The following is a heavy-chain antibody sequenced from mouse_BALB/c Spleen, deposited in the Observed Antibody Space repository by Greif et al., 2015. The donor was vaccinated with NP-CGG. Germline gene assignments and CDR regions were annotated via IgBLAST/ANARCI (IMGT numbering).Heavy chain of an antibody. Sequence: QVQLQQSGAELVRPGTSVKISCKASGYTFTNYWLGWVKQRPGHGLEWIGDIYPGGGYTNYNEKFKGKATLTADTSSSTAYMQLSSLTSEDSAVYFCAGETYGNYSYYYAMDYWGQGTSVTVSS. CDR2: IYPGGGYT. CDR3: AGETYGNYSYYYAMDY. D-gene: IGHD2-1*01. V-gene: IGHV1-63*02. CDR1: GYTFTNYW. J-gene: IGHJ4*01.